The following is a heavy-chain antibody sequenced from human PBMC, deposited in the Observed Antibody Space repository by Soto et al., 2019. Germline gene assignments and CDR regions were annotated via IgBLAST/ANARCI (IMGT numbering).Heavy chain of an antibody. CDR2: INQGGCT. CDR3: AIGQGGTNY. V-gene: IGHV4-34*02. Sequence: QVHVQQWGAGLLKPSETLSLTCAVSGESFNPYFWSWIRQPPGKGLECIAEINQGGCTYYNPSLKSRVAISLDTSKNQFSLTLNAVTAAETAVYYCAIGQGGTNYWGQGTLVTVSS. J-gene: IGHJ4*02. D-gene: IGHD3-16*01. CDR1: GESFNPYF.